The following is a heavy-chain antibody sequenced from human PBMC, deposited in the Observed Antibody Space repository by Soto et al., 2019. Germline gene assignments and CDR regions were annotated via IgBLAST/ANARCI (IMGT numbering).Heavy chain of an antibody. D-gene: IGHD4-4*01. J-gene: IGHJ6*02. V-gene: IGHV3-30*18. Sequence: GGSLRLSCAASGFTFSSYGMHWVRQAPGKGLEWVAVISYDGSNKYYADSVKGRFTISRDNSKNTLYLQMNSLRAEDTAVYYCAKYSNYSPLYYYYGMDVWGQGTTVTVSS. CDR1: GFTFSSYG. CDR3: AKYSNYSPLYYYYGMDV. CDR2: ISYDGSNK.